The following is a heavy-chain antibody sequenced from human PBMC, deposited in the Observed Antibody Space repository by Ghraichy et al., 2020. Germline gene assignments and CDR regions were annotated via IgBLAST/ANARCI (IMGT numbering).Heavy chain of an antibody. V-gene: IGHV4-39*01. J-gene: IGHJ4*02. CDR3: ARHPNTIFGRLYFDY. Sequence: SQTLSLTCTVSGGSISSSSYYWGWIRQPPGKGLEWIGSIYYSGSTYYNPSLKSRVTISVDTSKNQFSLKLSSVTAADTAVYYCARHPNTIFGRLYFDYWGQGTLVTVSS. CDR1: GGSISSSSYY. CDR2: IYYSGST. D-gene: IGHD3-3*01.